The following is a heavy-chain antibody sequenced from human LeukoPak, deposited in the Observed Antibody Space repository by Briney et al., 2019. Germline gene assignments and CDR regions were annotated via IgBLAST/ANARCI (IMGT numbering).Heavy chain of an antibody. Sequence: PGGSLRLSCAASGFSFDDHPMHWVRQAPGKGLEWVSGISWNSNSIGYADSVKGRFTISRDNAKNSLYLQMNSLTSEDTALYYCAKDKYSSSLSEFDYWGQGTLVTVSS. CDR2: ISWNSNSI. CDR3: AKDKYSSSLSEFDY. V-gene: IGHV3-9*01. D-gene: IGHD6-13*01. J-gene: IGHJ4*02. CDR1: GFSFDDHP.